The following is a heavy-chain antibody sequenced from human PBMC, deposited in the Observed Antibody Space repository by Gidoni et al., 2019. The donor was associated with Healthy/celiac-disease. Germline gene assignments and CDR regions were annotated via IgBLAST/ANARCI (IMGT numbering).Heavy chain of an antibody. J-gene: IGHJ4*02. D-gene: IGHD3-10*01. CDR3: ARDRGPMVRGTRGCHPLDY. CDR2: ICAYNCNT. CDR1: GYTFTSHG. Sequence: QVQLAQSGAEVKKPGASVQGSCKASGYTFTSHGNSWVRQAPGQALEWLGWICAYNCNTNYAQELQGRVTITTDTSTSTAYMELRSLRSDDTAVYYCARDRGPMVRGTRGCHPLDYWGQGTLVTVSS. V-gene: IGHV1-18*01.